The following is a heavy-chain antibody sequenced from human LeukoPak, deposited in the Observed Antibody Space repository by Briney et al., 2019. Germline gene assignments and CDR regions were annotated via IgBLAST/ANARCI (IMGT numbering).Heavy chain of an antibody. Sequence: SGTLSLTCTVSGGSISIYYWNWIRQPPGKGLEWIGYIYYSGSTNYNPSLKSRVTISVDTSKNQFSLKLSSVTAADTAVYYCARADASRYYYYMDVWGKGTTVTVSS. CDR3: ARADASRYYYYMDV. CDR2: IYYSGST. D-gene: IGHD2-8*01. J-gene: IGHJ6*03. CDR1: GGSISIYY. V-gene: IGHV4-59*01.